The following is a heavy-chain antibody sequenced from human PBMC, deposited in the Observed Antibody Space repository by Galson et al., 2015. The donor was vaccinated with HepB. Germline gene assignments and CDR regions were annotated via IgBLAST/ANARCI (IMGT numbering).Heavy chain of an antibody. V-gene: IGHV3-23*01. J-gene: IGHJ6*02. CDR1: GFTFSSYS. D-gene: IGHD2/OR15-2a*01. CDR2: ISGSGANT. CDR3: AKTQKLIYHYYGMDV. Sequence: SLRLSCAASGFTFSSYSMNWVRQAPGKGLEWLSAISGSGANTYYADSVKGRFTVSRDNSKDTVYLQMNSLRGEDTALYYCAKTQKLIYHYYGMDVRGRGTTVTVSS.